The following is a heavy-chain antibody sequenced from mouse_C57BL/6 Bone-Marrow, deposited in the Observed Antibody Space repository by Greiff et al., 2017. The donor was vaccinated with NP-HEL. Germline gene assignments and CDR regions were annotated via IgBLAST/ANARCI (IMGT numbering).Heavy chain of an antibody. J-gene: IGHJ1*03. CDR2: INPSNGGT. CDR3: ARNWDEDWYFEV. V-gene: IGHV1-53*01. CDR1: GYTFTSYW. D-gene: IGHD4-1*01. Sequence: QVQLQQPGTELVKPGASVKLSCKASGYTFTSYWMHWVKQRPGQGLEWIGNINPSNGGTNYNQKFKGKATLTVDKSSSTAYMELRSLTSEDTAVYYCARNWDEDWYFEVWGTGTTVTVSS.